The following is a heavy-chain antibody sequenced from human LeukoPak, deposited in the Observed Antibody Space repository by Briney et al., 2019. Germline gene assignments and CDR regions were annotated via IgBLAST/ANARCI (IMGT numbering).Heavy chain of an antibody. Sequence: SVKVSCKASGGTFSSYAISWVRQAPGQGLEWMGGIIPIFGTANYAQKFQGRVTITADESTSTAYMELSRLRSDDTAVYYCARDKHSSPANWFDPWGQGTLVTVSS. D-gene: IGHD6-13*01. CDR3: ARDKHSSPANWFDP. J-gene: IGHJ5*02. CDR2: IIPIFGTA. V-gene: IGHV1-69*13. CDR1: GGTFSSYA.